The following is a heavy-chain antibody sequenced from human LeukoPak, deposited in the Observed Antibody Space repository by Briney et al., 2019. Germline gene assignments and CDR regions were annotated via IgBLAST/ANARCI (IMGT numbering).Heavy chain of an antibody. V-gene: IGHV3-48*03. CDR1: GFTFSSYE. J-gene: IGHJ3*02. CDR2: ISTSGSTM. D-gene: IGHD7-27*01. CDR3: ARPRSDWGAFDI. Sequence: PGGSLRLSCAASGFTFSSYEMNWVRQAPGRGLEWVSYISTSGSTMYYADSVKGRFTISRDNAKNSLYLQMNSLRAEDRAVYYCARPRSDWGAFDIWGQGTMVTVSS.